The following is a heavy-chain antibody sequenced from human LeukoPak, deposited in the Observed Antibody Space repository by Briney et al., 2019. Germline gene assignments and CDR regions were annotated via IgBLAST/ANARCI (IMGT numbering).Heavy chain of an antibody. CDR2: IKQDGSEK. V-gene: IGHV3-7*01. D-gene: IGHD3-10*01. CDR3: ARAQTWFGQSSTYYFDY. J-gene: IGHJ4*02. CDR1: GFTFRSHA. Sequence: PGGSLRLSCAASGFTFRSHAMHWVRQAPGKGPEWVANIKQDGSEKHYVDSVKGRFTIFRDNAKNSLYLLMDSLRAEDTAVYYCARAQTWFGQSSTYYFDYWGQGTLVTVSS.